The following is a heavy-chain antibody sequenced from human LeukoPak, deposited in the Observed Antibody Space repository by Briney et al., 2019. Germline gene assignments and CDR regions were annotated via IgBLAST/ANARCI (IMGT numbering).Heavy chain of an antibody. CDR3: AVTYYYDSSGYYLGDAFDI. CDR1: GYTFTGYY. V-gene: IGHV1-2*02. D-gene: IGHD3-22*01. J-gene: IGHJ3*02. CDR2: INPNSGGT. Sequence: GASVKVSCKASGYTFTGYYMHWVRQAPGQGLEWMGWINPNSGGTNYAQKFQGRVTMTRNTSISTAYMELSSLRSEDTAVYYCAVTYYYDSSGYYLGDAFDIWGQGTMVTVSS.